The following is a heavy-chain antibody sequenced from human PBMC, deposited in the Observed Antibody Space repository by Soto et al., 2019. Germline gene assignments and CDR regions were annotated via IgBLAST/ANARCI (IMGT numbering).Heavy chain of an antibody. J-gene: IGHJ6*02. CDR3: ARDLGHDYDFWSGYYTLALKDYYYGMDV. D-gene: IGHD3-3*01. CDR2: VIPIFGTA. Sequence: SVKVSCKASGGTFSSYAISWVRQAPGQGLEWMGGVIPIFGTANYAQKFQGRVTITADESTSTAYMELSSLRSEDTAVYYCARDLGHDYDFWSGYYTLALKDYYYGMDVWGQGTTVTVSS. CDR1: GGTFSSYA. V-gene: IGHV1-69*13.